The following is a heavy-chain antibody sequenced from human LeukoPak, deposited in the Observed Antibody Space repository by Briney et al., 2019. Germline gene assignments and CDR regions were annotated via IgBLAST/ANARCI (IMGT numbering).Heavy chain of an antibody. CDR1: GFTFRIYS. D-gene: IGHD6-6*01. CDR3: VKNRQSSSSDFDY. J-gene: IGHJ4*02. Sequence: GGSLRLSCVASGFTFRIYSTNWVRQAPGKGLEWVASMSSSSSFITYADSIKGRFTISRDNAKNSLYLQMNSLRAEDTAVYYCVKNRQSSSSDFDYWGQGTLVTVSS. CDR2: MSSSSSFI. V-gene: IGHV3-21*06.